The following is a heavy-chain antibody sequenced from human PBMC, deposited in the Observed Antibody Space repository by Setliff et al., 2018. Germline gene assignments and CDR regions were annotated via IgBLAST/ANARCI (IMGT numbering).Heavy chain of an antibody. V-gene: IGHV3-74*01. Sequence: GGSLRLSCAASEFTFSSYWMHWVRQAPGKGLVWVSRINSDGSSTSYADSVKGRFTVSRDNAKNTLYLQMNSLRAEDTAVYYCATGDSHAFDIWGQGTLFTVSS. J-gene: IGHJ3*02. CDR2: INSDGSST. CDR1: EFTFSSYW. D-gene: IGHD7-27*01. CDR3: ATGDSHAFDI.